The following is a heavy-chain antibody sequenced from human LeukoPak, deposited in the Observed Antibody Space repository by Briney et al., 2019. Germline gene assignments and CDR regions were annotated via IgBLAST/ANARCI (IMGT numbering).Heavy chain of an antibody. CDR3: ARPLRDGYNHWYFDL. Sequence: GRSLRLSCAASGFTFSSYGMHWVRQAPGKGLEWVAVIWYDGSNKYYADSVKGRFTISRDNSKNTLYLQMNSLRAEDTAVYYCARPLRDGYNHWYFDLWGRGTLVTVSS. J-gene: IGHJ2*01. CDR1: GFTFSSYG. D-gene: IGHD5-24*01. CDR2: IWYDGSNK. V-gene: IGHV3-33*01.